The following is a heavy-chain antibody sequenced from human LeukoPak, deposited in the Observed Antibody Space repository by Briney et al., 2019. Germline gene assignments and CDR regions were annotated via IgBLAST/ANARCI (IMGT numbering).Heavy chain of an antibody. CDR3: ARDLGDYYDSSGYLDY. J-gene: IGHJ4*02. V-gene: IGHV3-30-3*01. CDR1: GFTFTSYW. CDR2: ISYDGSNK. Sequence: QPGGSLRLSCAASGFTFTSYWMSWVRQAPGKGLEWVAVISYDGSNKYYADSVKGRFTISRDNSKNTLYLQMNSLRAEDTAVYYCARDLGDYYDSSGYLDYWGQGTLVTVSS. D-gene: IGHD3-22*01.